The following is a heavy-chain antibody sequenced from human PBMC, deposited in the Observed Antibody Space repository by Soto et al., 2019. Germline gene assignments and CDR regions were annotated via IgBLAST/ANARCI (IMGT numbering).Heavy chain of an antibody. CDR1: GYTFTSYY. Sequence: ASVKVSCKASGYTFTSYYMHWVRQAPEQGLEWMGIINPSGGSTSYAQKFQGRVTMTRDTSTSTVYMKLSSLRSEDTAVYYCARGPTGYSSSWGSGYYFDYWGQGTLVTVSS. CDR2: INPSGGST. J-gene: IGHJ4*02. D-gene: IGHD6-13*01. CDR3: ARGPTGYSSSWGSGYYFDY. V-gene: IGHV1-46*01.